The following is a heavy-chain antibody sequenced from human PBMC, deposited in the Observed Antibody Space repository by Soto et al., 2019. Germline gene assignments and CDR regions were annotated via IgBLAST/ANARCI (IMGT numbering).Heavy chain of an antibody. V-gene: IGHV4-39*01. D-gene: IGHD6-13*01. CDR1: GGSISSSSYY. CDR3: ARYRREAVAGYTLDN. J-gene: IGHJ4*02. Sequence: LSLTCTVSGGSISSSSYYWGWIRQAPGKGLEWIGSIYYSGSTYYNPSLKSRVTISVDTSKNQFSLKLSSVTAADTAVYYCARYRREAVAGYTLDNWGQGILVTVSS. CDR2: IYYSGST.